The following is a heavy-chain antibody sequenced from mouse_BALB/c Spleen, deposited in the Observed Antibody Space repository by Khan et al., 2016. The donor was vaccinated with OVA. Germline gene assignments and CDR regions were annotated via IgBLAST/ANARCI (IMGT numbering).Heavy chain of an antibody. CDR1: GYAITSDYA. Sequence: EVQLVESGPGLVKPSQSLSLTCTVTGYAITSDYAWNWIRQFPGNKLEWMGYISSTGSTSYNPSLKSRISITRDTSKNQFFLQFKSVTTEDTATYYCARSLYYSYGYALDCWGQGTSVTVSS. CDR3: ARSLYYSYGYALDC. V-gene: IGHV3-2*02. D-gene: IGHD2-14*01. J-gene: IGHJ4*01. CDR2: ISSTGST.